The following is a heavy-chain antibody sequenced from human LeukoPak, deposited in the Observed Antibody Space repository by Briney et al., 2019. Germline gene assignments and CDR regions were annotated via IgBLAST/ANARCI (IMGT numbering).Heavy chain of an antibody. CDR3: ARPYGSGSYFDY. CDR2: IYYSGST. Sequence: PSETLSLTCTVSGDSISSSSYYWGWTRQPPGTGLEWIGSIYYSGSTYYNPSLKSRVTISVDTSKNQFSLKLSSVTAADTAVYYCARPYGSGSYFDYWGQGTLVTVSS. CDR1: GDSISSSSYY. V-gene: IGHV4-39*01. J-gene: IGHJ4*02. D-gene: IGHD3-10*01.